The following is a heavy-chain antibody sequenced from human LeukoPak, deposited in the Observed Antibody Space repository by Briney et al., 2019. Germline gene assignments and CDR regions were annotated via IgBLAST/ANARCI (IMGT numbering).Heavy chain of an antibody. CDR2: IFGSGTT. CDR3: ARGPQVAIFGVVRPHYCYMDV. V-gene: IGHV4-30-4*01. J-gene: IGHJ6*03. D-gene: IGHD3-3*01. CDR1: GGSISRGDEY. Sequence: SETLSLTCTVSGGSISRGDEYWRWIRQAPGKGLEWIGWIFGSGTTYDNPALKSRVTISVDTSKKQFSLKLSSVTAADTAVYYCARGPQVAIFGVVRPHYCYMDVWGKGTTVTVSS.